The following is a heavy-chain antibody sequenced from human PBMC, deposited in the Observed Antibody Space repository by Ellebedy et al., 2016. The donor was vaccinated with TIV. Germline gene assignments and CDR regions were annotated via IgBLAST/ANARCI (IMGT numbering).Heavy chain of an antibody. CDR2: IYTVGDT. CDR1: GFTVSSKY. D-gene: IGHD4-17*01. Sequence: GGSLRLSCAVSGFTVSSKYMIWVRQAPGKGLEWLSVIYTVGDTYYADSVKGRFTVIRDNSENTLFLQMKSLRAEDTAVYYCATDPDGVYGDTTAYWGRGTLVTVSS. J-gene: IGHJ4*02. CDR3: ATDPDGVYGDTTAY. V-gene: IGHV3-53*01.